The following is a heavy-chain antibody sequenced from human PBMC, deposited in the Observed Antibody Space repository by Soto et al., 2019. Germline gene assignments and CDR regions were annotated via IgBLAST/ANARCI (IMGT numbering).Heavy chain of an antibody. Sequence: PGGSLRLSCAASGFTFSSYWMSWVRQAPGKGLEWVANIKQDGSEKYYVDSVKGRFTISRDNAKNSLYLQMNSLRAEDTAVYYCARDTYYDILTGYYFLCFDCQGQGTLVTVSS. V-gene: IGHV3-7*05. CDR2: IKQDGSEK. CDR3: ARDTYYDILTGYYFLCFDC. J-gene: IGHJ4*03. CDR1: GFTFSSYW. D-gene: IGHD3-9*01.